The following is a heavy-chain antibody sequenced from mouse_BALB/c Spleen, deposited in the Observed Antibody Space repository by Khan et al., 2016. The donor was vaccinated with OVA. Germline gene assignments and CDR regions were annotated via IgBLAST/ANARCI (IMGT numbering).Heavy chain of an antibody. CDR3: AREGSYYMSDGWFAD. CDR2: INHSSGYA. D-gene: IGHD2-14*01. V-gene: IGHV1-4*01. J-gene: IGHJ3*01. CDR1: GYTFTTYT. Sequence: QVQLKQSGAELARPGASVKMSCKASGYTFTTYTMHWIKQRPGQGLEWIGYINHSSGYANYNQKFKDKATLTADNSYSTAYMQMRSLPPADSAVYYGAREGSYYMSDGWFADGGQGTLVTVSA.